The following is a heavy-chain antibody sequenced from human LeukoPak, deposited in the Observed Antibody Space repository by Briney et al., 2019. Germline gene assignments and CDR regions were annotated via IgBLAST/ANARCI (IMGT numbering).Heavy chain of an antibody. V-gene: IGHV1-8*01. D-gene: IGHD5-12*01. CDR1: GYSFSDYD. CDR3: ARGLRSGYVPFDY. Sequence: ASVKVSCKASGYSFSDYDIHWVRQAAGQGPVWMGWMNPYSGNTGYTEKSQGRVTMTRNPSITTAYLDLSYLRSEDTAVYYCARGLRSGYVPFDYWGQGTLVTVSS. CDR2: MNPYSGNT. J-gene: IGHJ4*02.